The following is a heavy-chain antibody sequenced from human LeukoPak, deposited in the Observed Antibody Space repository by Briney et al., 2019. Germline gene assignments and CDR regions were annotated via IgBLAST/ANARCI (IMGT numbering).Heavy chain of an antibody. Sequence: PSETLSLTCAVYGGSFSGYYRSWIRQPPGKGLEWIGEINHSGSTNYNPSLKSRVTISVDTSKNQFSLKLSSVTAADTAVYYCARGLYGLPPWGSFDYWGQGTLVTVSS. V-gene: IGHV4-34*01. CDR1: GGSFSGYY. CDR3: ARGLYGLPPWGSFDY. J-gene: IGHJ4*02. CDR2: INHSGST. D-gene: IGHD2-8*01.